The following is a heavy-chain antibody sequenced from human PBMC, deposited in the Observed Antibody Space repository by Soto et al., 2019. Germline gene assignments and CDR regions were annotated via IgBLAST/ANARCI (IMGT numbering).Heavy chain of an antibody. J-gene: IGHJ5*02. D-gene: IGHD2-15*01. V-gene: IGHV1-18*04. CDR1: GYTFTSYG. CDR3: ARDGCSRGSCYSVWFWFDP. CDR2: ISAYNGNT. Sequence: ASVKVSCKAPGYTFTSYGISWVRQAPGQGLEWMGWISAYNGNTNYAQKLQGRVTMTTDTSTSTAYMELRSLRSDDTAVYYCARDGCSRGSCYSVWFWFDPWVQGTLVTVSS.